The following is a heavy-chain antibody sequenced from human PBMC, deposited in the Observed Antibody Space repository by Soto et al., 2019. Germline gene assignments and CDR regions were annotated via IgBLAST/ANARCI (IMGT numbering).Heavy chain of an antibody. CDR1: GFTFSSYA. Sequence: PGGSLRLSCAASGFTFSSYAMSWVRQAPGKGLEWVSAISGSGGSTYYADSVKGRFTISRDNSKNTLYLQMNSLRAEDTAVYYCAKDRGTGTTYEVGEPILLAPCGQGTLVTVSS. V-gene: IGHV3-23*01. CDR2: ISGSGGST. CDR3: AKDRGTGTTYEVGEPILLAP. J-gene: IGHJ5*02. D-gene: IGHD1-7*01.